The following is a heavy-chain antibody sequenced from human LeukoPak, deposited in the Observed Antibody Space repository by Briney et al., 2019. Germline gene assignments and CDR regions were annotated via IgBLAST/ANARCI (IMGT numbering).Heavy chain of an antibody. CDR2: ISAYNGNT. CDR3: ASLGYCSSTSCPPTGHYYGMDV. CDR1: GYTFTSYG. V-gene: IGHV1-18*01. D-gene: IGHD2-2*01. J-gene: IGHJ6*02. Sequence: ASVKVSCKASGYTFTSYGISWVRQAPGQGLEWMGWISAYNGNTNYAQKLQGRVTMTTDTSTSTAYMELRSLRSDDTAVYYCASLGYCSSTSCPPTGHYYGMDVWGQGTTVTVSS.